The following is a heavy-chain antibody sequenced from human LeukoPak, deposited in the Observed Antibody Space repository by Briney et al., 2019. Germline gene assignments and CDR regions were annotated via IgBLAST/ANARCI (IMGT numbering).Heavy chain of an antibody. Sequence: ASVKVSCKASGYTFTGYYMHWVRQAPGQGLEWMGWTNPKSGGTNYAQKSQGRVTMTRDTSISTAYMELNRLRSDDTAVYYCARPDIGMADLDYWGQGTLVTVSS. V-gene: IGHV1-2*02. CDR1: GYTFTGYY. CDR3: ARPDIGMADLDY. D-gene: IGHD6-19*01. CDR2: TNPKSGGT. J-gene: IGHJ4*02.